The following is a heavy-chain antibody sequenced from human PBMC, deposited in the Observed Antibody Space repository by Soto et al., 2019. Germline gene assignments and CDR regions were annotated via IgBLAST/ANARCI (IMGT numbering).Heavy chain of an antibody. CDR2: ISGSGSTT. CDR1: GFTFSNYA. Sequence: PGGSLRLSCAASGFTFSNYAMSWVRQAPGKGLEWVSAISGSGSTTYYADSVKGRFTISRDSSKNTLYLQMNSLRAEDTAIYYCAKDLSIFGVDNYYYGMDVWGQGTTVTAP. CDR3: AKDLSIFGVDNYYYGMDV. V-gene: IGHV3-23*01. J-gene: IGHJ6*02. D-gene: IGHD3-3*01.